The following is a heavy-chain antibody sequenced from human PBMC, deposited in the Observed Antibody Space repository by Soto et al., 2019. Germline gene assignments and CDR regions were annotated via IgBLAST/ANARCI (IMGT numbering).Heavy chain of an antibody. CDR1: GYSFTNYW. CDR2: IDPSDSYT. Sequence: PGESLKISCKGSGYSFTNYWISWVRQMPGKGLEWMGRIDPSDSYTNYSPSFQGHVTISADKSITTAYLQWSSLKASDTAMYYCARIWELENNYYGMDVWGQGTTVTVSS. J-gene: IGHJ6*02. D-gene: IGHD1-26*01. CDR3: ARIWELENNYYGMDV. V-gene: IGHV5-10-1*01.